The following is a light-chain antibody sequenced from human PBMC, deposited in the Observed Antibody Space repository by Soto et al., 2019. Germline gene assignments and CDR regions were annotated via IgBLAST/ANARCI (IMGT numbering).Light chain of an antibody. CDR1: QSIGNW. CDR3: QQYKSYPWT. CDR2: EAS. V-gene: IGKV1-5*03. J-gene: IGKJ1*01. Sequence: IRMTQSPSTQSASIGDRVTITGRASQSIGNWLAWYQQKPGRAPKLLMYEASSLESGVPSRFSGSGSGTEFTLTISGLQPDDFATYHCQQYKSYPWTFGQGTKVEIK.